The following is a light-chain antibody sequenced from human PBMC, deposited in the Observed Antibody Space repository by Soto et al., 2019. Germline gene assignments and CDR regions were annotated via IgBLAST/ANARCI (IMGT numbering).Light chain of an antibody. CDR2: GAS. CDR1: QSVSSNY. V-gene: IGKV3-20*01. Sequence: EIVLTQSPGTLSLSPGERATLSCRASQSVSSNYLAWYQQIPGQAPRLLVYGASGRAAGIPDRFSGRGSGTDFTLTITRLEPEDSAVYYCQQYAASPSRYTFGQGTKVDIK. CDR3: QQYAASPSRYT. J-gene: IGKJ2*01.